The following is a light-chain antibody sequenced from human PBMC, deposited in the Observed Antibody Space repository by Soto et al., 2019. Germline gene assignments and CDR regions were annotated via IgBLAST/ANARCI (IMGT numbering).Light chain of an antibody. J-gene: IGLJ1*01. CDR1: NSDVGAYNF. V-gene: IGLV2-11*01. CDR3: SSFAGSYTHV. Sequence: HSVLTQPRSVSGSPGQAVTFSCTGTNSDVGAYNFVSWYQQHPDKAPKLIIYDVSKRPSGVPDRFSGSKSGNTASLTISGLQAEDEADYFCSSFAGSYTHVFGTGTKLTVL. CDR2: DVS.